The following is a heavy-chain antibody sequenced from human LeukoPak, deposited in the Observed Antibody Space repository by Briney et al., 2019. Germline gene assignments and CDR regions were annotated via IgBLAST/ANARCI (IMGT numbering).Heavy chain of an antibody. CDR1: GGSFSAYY. V-gene: IGHV4-34*01. J-gene: IGHJ6*04. Sequence: KPSETLSLTCAVYGGSFSAYYWSWIRQPPGKGLEWIGEINHSGSTNYNPSLKSRVTMSVDTSKNQFSLKPNSVTAADTAVYYCARGGRVAPIVVVVAATQLMDVWGKGTTVTVSS. CDR3: ARGGRVAPIVVVVAATQLMDV. D-gene: IGHD2-15*01. CDR2: INHSGST.